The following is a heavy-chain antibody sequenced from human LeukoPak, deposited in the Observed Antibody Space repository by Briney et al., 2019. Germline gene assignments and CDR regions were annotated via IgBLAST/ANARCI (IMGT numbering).Heavy chain of an antibody. CDR1: GNTFTNYG. CDR3: ARGAREQQPDYYYGLDV. V-gene: IGHV1-18*01. J-gene: IGHJ6*02. CDR2: ISAYNGNR. Sequence: ASVKVSCKASGNTFTNYGFSWVRQAPGQGLEWMGWISAYNGNRNYTQKLQGRVTMTTDAPTSTAYMELRSLRSDDTAVYYCARGAREQQPDYYYGLDVWGQGTTVTVSS. D-gene: IGHD6-13*01.